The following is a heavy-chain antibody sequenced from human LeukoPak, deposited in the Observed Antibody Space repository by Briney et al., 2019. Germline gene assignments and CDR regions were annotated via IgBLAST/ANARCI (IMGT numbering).Heavy chain of an antibody. D-gene: IGHD3-22*01. J-gene: IGHJ5*02. CDR2: IWSHGRDQ. Sequence: GRSLRLSCAASGFTFSNYGMHWVRQAPGKGLEWVAVIWSHGRDQYYTDSVKGRFTVSKDNSKNTVYLQMNGLRAEDTAVYYCAIDCDTSGHDSWFVPWGQGTLVSVSS. V-gene: IGHV3-33*01. CDR1: GFTFSNYG. CDR3: AIDCDTSGHDSWFVP.